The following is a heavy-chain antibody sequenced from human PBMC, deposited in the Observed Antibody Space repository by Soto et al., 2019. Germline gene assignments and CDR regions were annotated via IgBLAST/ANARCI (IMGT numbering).Heavy chain of an antibody. CDR1: GGSFSGYY. D-gene: IGHD1-1*01. CDR2: INHSGST. V-gene: IGHV4-34*01. Sequence: SETLSLTCAVYGGSFSGYYWSWIRQPPGKGLEWIGEINHSGSTNYNPSLKSRVTISVDTSKNQFSLKLSSVTAADTAVYYCARGPVHLFWGQGTLVTV. J-gene: IGHJ4*02. CDR3: ARGPVHLF.